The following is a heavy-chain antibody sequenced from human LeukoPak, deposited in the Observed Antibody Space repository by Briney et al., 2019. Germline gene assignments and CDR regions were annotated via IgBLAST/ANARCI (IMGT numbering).Heavy chain of an antibody. D-gene: IGHD4-17*01. CDR2: VIPILGIA. CDR1: GGTFSSYA. J-gene: IGHJ5*02. V-gene: IGHV1-69*04. Sequence: SVKVSCKASGGTFSSYAISWVRQAPGQGLEWMGRVIPILGIANYAQKFQGRVTITADKSTSTAYMELSGLRSEDTAVYYCARVPGGAFDPWGQGTLVTVSS. CDR3: ARVPGGAFDP.